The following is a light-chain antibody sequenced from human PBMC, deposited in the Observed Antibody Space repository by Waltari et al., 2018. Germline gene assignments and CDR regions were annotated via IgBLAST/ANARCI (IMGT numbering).Light chain of an antibody. CDR2: DAS. CDR1: QSVARNW. CDR3: QQYGDLPWT. Sequence: EILLTQSPGTLSLSPGERATLSCRASQSVARNWLAWYQQKPGQAPRLLIYDASSRATGIPERFSGSESGTDFTLTISRLEPEDLAVYYCQQYGDLPWTFGQGTKVEIK. J-gene: IGKJ1*01. V-gene: IGKV3-20*01.